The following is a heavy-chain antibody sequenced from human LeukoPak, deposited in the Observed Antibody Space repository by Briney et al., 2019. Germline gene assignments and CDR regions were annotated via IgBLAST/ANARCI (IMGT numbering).Heavy chain of an antibody. CDR1: GFTFSSYE. Sequence: GGSLRLSCAASGFTFSSYEMNWVRQAPGKGLGWVSYISSSGSTIYYADSVKGRFTISRDNAKNSLYLQMNSLRAGDTAVCYCARDSNNWNDGSIDYWGQGTLVTVSS. CDR2: ISSSGSTI. J-gene: IGHJ4*02. D-gene: IGHD1-1*01. CDR3: ARDSNNWNDGSIDY. V-gene: IGHV3-48*03.